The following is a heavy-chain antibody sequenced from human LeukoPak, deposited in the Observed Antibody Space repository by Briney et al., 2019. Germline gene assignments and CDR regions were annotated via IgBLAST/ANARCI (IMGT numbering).Heavy chain of an antibody. CDR1: GFTFSSYT. V-gene: IGHV3-48*02. CDR2: ISSSSGTI. Sequence: GGSLRPSCAASGFTFSSYTMNWVRQAPGKGLEWVSYISSSSGTIYYADSVKGRFTISRDNAKNSLYLQMNSLRDEDTAVYYCARVMAVAGTTFDYWGQGTLVTVSS. CDR3: ARVMAVAGTTFDY. J-gene: IGHJ4*02. D-gene: IGHD6-13*01.